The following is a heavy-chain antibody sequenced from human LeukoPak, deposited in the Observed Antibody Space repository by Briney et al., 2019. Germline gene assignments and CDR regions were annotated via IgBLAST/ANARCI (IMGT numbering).Heavy chain of an antibody. CDR1: GGSISSGDYY. Sequence: SETLSLTCTVSGGSISSGDYYWSWIRQPPGKGLEWIGYIYYSGSTYYNPSLKSRVTISVDTSKNQFSLKLSSVTAADTAVYYCARDPHIKSRCIGYWGQGTLVTVSS. CDR2: IYYSGST. D-gene: IGHD2-15*01. J-gene: IGHJ4*02. V-gene: IGHV4-30-4*08. CDR3: ARDPHIKSRCIGY.